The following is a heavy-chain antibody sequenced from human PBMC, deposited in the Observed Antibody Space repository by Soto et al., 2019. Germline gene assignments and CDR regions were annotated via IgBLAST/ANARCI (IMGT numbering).Heavy chain of an antibody. V-gene: IGHV4-39*01. J-gene: IGHJ4*02. CDR1: GGSISSSSYY. CDR3: ARQGRGSGSYYSDY. Sequence: SETLSLTCTVSGGSISSSSYYWGWIRQPPGKGLEWIGSIYYSGSTYYNPSLKSRVTISVDTSKNQFSLKLSSVTAADTAVYYCARQGRGSGSYYSDYWGQGTLVTSPQ. D-gene: IGHD3-10*01. CDR2: IYYSGST.